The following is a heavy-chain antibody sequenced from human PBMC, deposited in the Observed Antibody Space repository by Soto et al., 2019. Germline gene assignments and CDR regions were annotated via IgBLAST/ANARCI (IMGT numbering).Heavy chain of an antibody. J-gene: IGHJ6*02. CDR1: GYSFTSYW. CDR3: AIPSYYYGMDV. CDR2: IYLGVFDT. Sequence: PGESLKISCKGSGYSFTSYWIGWVRQMPGKGLEWLVFIYLGVFDTRYSPSFQGQFTISADKSISTAYLQWSSLNASDTAMYYCAIPSYYYGMDVWGQGTTVTVSS. V-gene: IGHV5-51*01.